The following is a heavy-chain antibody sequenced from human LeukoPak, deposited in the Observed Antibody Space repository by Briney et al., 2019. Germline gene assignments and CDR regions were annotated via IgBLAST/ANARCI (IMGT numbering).Heavy chain of an antibody. CDR3: ARFDSRGYFDALDI. J-gene: IGHJ3*02. Sequence: SETLSLTCTVSGGSISNYWSWIRQPPGKGLEWIGYIYYSGNTNYYPSLKSRVTISVDTSKNQFSLKLSSVTAADTAVYYCARFDSRGYFDALDIWGQGTMVTVSS. CDR2: IYYSGNT. D-gene: IGHD3-22*01. CDR1: GGSISNY. V-gene: IGHV4-59*01.